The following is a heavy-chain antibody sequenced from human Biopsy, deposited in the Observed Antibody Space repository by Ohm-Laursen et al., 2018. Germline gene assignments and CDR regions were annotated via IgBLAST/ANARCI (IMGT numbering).Heavy chain of an antibody. V-gene: IGHV1-2*02. D-gene: IGHD2-2*01. CDR1: GCTFTAFS. CDR2: INPKSGDT. Sequence: SVKVSCKSSGCTFTAFSVHWLRQAPGQGLEWMGWINPKSGDTDYPQNFQGRVSMTRDTSISTAYMDLSRLRSDDTAVYYCARGRRHCSGTCSRWYFDLWGRGTLVTVSS. J-gene: IGHJ2*01. CDR3: ARGRRHCSGTCSRWYFDL.